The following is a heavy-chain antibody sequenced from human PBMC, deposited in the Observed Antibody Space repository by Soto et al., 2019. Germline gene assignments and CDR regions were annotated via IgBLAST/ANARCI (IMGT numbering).Heavy chain of an antibody. V-gene: IGHV3-11*01. CDR1: GFTLSEYY. CDR2: ISSSGVTK. Sequence: QVQLVESGGGLVKPGGSLRLSCAASGFTLSEYYMSWIRQAPGKGLEWVAYISSSGVTKYYAESVRGRFTISRDNANNSLHLQMNSLRAEDAAVYYCALGSDILTGYSKAFDSWGQGTLVTVSS. CDR3: ALGSDILTGYSKAFDS. D-gene: IGHD3-9*01. J-gene: IGHJ4*02.